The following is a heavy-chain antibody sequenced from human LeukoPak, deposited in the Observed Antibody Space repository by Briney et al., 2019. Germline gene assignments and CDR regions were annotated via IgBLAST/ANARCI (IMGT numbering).Heavy chain of an antibody. CDR1: GDSVSSKTVA. CDR2: TYYRSKWYN. J-gene: IGHJ4*02. CDR3: ARYSGLGVPDY. Sequence: SQTLSLTCVISGDSVSSKTVAWNWIRQSPSRGLEWLGRTYYRSKWYNDYAVSVKSRITINPDTPKNQFSLQLNSVTPEDTAVYYCARYSGLGVPDYWGQGTLVTVSS. V-gene: IGHV6-1*01. D-gene: IGHD2-21*01.